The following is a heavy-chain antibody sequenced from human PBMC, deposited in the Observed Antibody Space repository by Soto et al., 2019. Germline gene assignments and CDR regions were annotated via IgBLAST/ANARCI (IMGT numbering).Heavy chain of an antibody. CDR2: IIPIFGTA. J-gene: IGHJ6*02. CDR1: GGTLSSYA. V-gene: IGHV1-69*13. Sequence: SVKVSCKASGGTLSSYAISWVRQAPGQGLEWMGGIIPIFGTANYAQKFQGRVTITADESTSTAYMELSSLRSEDTAVYYCARDHSSSWYGNYYYGMDVWGQGTTVTVSS. CDR3: ARDHSSSWYGNYYYGMDV. D-gene: IGHD6-13*01.